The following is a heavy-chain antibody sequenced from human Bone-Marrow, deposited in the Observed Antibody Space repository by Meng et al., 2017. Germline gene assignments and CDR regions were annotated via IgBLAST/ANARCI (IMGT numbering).Heavy chain of an antibody. CDR3: ARGPLSAAGTMGYFQH. D-gene: IGHD6-13*01. CDR1: GGSISSVGYY. CDR2: IYYSGST. V-gene: IGHV4-31*03. J-gene: IGHJ1*01. Sequence: VHLAQSGPGLVQPLQTRSLTCTVSGGSISSVGYYWSWIRQHPGKGLEWIGYIYYSGSTYYNPSLKSRVTISVDTSKNQFSLKLSSVTAADTAVYYCARGPLSAAGTMGYFQHWGQGTLVTVSS.